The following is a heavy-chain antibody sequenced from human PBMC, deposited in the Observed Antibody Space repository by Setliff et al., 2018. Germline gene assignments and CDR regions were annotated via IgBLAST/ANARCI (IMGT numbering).Heavy chain of an antibody. CDR2: IYSSGST. J-gene: IGHJ4*02. Sequence: TLSLTCTVSGGSISSGDYYWSWIRQPPGKGLEWIGYIYSSGSTYYNPSLKSRVSISVDTSKNQFSLKLSSVTAADTAVYYCARESRYYYDNLGTLDYWGQGTLVTVSA. D-gene: IGHD3-22*01. V-gene: IGHV4-30-4*08. CDR3: ARESRYYYDNLGTLDY. CDR1: GGSISSGDYY.